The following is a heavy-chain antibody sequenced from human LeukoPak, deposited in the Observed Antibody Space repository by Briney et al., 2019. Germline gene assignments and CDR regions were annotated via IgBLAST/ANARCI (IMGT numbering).Heavy chain of an antibody. CDR1: GFTFSSYA. D-gene: IGHD3-9*01. J-gene: IGHJ4*02. CDR3: AKVLSYDILTGYDY. Sequence: GGSPRLSCAASGFTFSSYAMSWVRQAPGKGLEWVSAISGSGGSTYYADSVKGRFTISRDNSKNTLYLQMNSLRAEDTAVYYCAKVLSYDILTGYDYWGQGTLVTVSS. V-gene: IGHV3-23*01. CDR2: ISGSGGST.